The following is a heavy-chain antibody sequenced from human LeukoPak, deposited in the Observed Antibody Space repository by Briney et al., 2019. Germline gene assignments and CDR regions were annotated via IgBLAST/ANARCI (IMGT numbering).Heavy chain of an antibody. D-gene: IGHD3-10*01. CDR3: AKDMWRVRGVSDY. Sequence: GASVKVSCKASGYTFTGYYMHWVRQAPGQGLEWMGWISAYNGNTDYAQKLQGRVTMTTDTSTSTAYMELRSLRSDDTAVYYCAKDMWRVRGVSDYWGQGTLVTVSS. V-gene: IGHV1-18*04. CDR2: ISAYNGNT. J-gene: IGHJ4*02. CDR1: GYTFTGYY.